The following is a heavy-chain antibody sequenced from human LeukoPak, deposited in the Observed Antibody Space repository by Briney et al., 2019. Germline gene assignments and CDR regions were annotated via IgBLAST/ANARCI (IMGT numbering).Heavy chain of an antibody. CDR2: IYHSGST. V-gene: IGHV4-59*07. CDR1: CRSITSHH. J-gene: IGHJ4*01. Sequence: DTLSLVCTVSCRSITSHHWIWSRHPPGKGLEWIGYIYHSGSTNYNPSLKSRVTISVAPSKILFSLRLSSVPAAETAVYYCASLYSSTWQRVDYSGDGTLVSVS. D-gene: IGHD6-13*01. CDR3: ASLYSSTWQRVDY.